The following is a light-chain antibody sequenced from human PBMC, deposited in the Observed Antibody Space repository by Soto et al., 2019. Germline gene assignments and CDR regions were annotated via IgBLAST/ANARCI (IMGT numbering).Light chain of an antibody. J-gene: IGKJ2*01. CDR3: QHRSNWPLGT. Sequence: EIVLTQSPATLPVSPGERATLSCRASQSVGTYLAWYQQKPGQAPRLLIYDASNRASGIPARFSGNGSGSDFTLTISSLEPEDFAVYYCQHRSNWPLGTFGQGTRLDIK. CDR2: DAS. V-gene: IGKV3-11*01. CDR1: QSVGTY.